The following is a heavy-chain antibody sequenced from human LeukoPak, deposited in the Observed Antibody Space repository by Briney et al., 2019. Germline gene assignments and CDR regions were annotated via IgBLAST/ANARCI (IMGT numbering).Heavy chain of an antibody. CDR3: AREPLFYDFWSGYYDY. V-gene: IGHV3-48*01. CDR1: GFTFSSYW. J-gene: IGHJ4*02. CDR2: ISSSSSTI. D-gene: IGHD3-3*01. Sequence: GGSLRLSCAASGFTFSSYWMNWVRQAPGKGLEWVSYISSSSSTIYYADSVKGRFTISRDNAKNSLYLQMNSLRAEDTAVYYCAREPLFYDFWSGYYDYWGQGTLVTVSS.